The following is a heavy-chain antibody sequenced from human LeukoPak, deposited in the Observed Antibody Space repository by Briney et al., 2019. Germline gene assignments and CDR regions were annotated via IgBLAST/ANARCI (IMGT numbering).Heavy chain of an antibody. CDR3: AHVGSCTAGTCVPGGY. J-gene: IGHJ4*02. D-gene: IGHD1-1*01. Sequence: PGGSLRLSCASSGFTFSDYYMSWIRQAPGKGLECLSYISTDSSYANYADSVKGRFTISRDNSRNTLYLQTNSLRAEDTAIYYCAHVGSCTAGTCVPGGYWGQGALVTVSS. CDR2: ISTDSSYA. CDR1: GFTFSDYY. V-gene: IGHV3-11*03.